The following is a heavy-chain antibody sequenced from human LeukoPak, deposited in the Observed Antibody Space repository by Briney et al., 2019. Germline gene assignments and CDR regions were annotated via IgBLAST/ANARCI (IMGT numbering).Heavy chain of an antibody. V-gene: IGHV4-39*02. CDR3: ARGLKHFALYYYYMDV. CDR1: GGSISSYSNYY. Sequence: PSETLSLTCIVSGGSISSYSNYYWVWIRQPPGKGLEWVGEINQSGSTNYNPSLESRVTILVDTSKNQLSLKLSSVTAADTAVYYCARGLKHFALYYYYMDVWGKGTTVTVSS. CDR2: INQSGST. D-gene: IGHD3-16*01. J-gene: IGHJ6*03.